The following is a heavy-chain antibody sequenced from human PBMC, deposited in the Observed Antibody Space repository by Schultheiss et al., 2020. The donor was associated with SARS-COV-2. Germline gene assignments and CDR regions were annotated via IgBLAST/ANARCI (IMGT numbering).Heavy chain of an antibody. Sequence: GSLRLSCAASGFTFSSYSMNWVRQAPGKGLEWVSSISSSSSYIYYADSVKGRFTISRDNAKNSLYLQMNSLRAEDTAVYYCARPISGYYQSPLDYWGQGALVTVAS. CDR1: GFTFSSYS. D-gene: IGHD3-22*01. J-gene: IGHJ4*02. CDR3: ARPISGYYQSPLDY. V-gene: IGHV3-21*01. CDR2: ISSSSSYI.